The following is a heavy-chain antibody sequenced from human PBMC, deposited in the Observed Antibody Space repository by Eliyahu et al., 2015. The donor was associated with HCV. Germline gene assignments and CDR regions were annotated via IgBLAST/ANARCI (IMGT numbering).Heavy chain of an antibody. CDR2: TYYRSKWYN. V-gene: IGHV6-1*01. CDR3: AKIVGDYPDY. D-gene: IGHD2-15*01. CDR1: XDXVPSNSAA. J-gene: IGHJ4*02. Sequence: QVQLQQSGPGLVKPSQTLSLTCXXSXDXVPSNSAAWNWIRQSPSRGLEWLGRTYYRSKWYNDYAVSVKSRITINPDTSKNQFSLQLKSVTPEDTAVYYCAKIVGDYPDYWGQGTLVTVSS.